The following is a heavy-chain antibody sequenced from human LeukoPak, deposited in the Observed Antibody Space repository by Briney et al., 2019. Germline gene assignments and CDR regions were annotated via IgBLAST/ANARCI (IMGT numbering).Heavy chain of an antibody. CDR3: ARAGSSWYESFWFDP. Sequence: SETLSLTCAVYGGSFSGYYWSWIRQPPGKGLEWIGEINHSGSTNYNPSLKSRVTISVDTSKNQFSLKLSSVTAADTAVYYCARAGSSWYESFWFDPWGQGTLVTVSS. CDR1: GGSFSGYY. D-gene: IGHD6-13*01. J-gene: IGHJ5*02. V-gene: IGHV4-34*01. CDR2: INHSGST.